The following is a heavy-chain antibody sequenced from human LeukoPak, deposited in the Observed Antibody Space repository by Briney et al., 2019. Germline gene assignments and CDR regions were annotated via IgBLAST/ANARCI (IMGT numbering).Heavy chain of an antibody. CDR3: ARGEITGTPVYY. V-gene: IGHV5-51*01. CDR2: MYPSDSDA. D-gene: IGHD1-14*01. J-gene: IGHJ4*02. CDR1: GSKFSNYW. Sequence: GESLQISCKGSGSKFSNYWIGWVRQMPGRGLECMGIMYPSDSDARYSPSFQGQITMSADKSIDTAYLQWNSLKASDTPIYYCARGEITGTPVYYWGQGTVGTVSP.